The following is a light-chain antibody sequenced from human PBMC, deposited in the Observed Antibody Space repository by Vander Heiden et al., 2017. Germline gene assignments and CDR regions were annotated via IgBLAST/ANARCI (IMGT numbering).Light chain of an antibody. CDR2: EDK. CDR1: KLGDKY. V-gene: IGLV3-1*01. CDR3: QAWETSTEV. J-gene: IGLJ2*01. Sequence: SYELTQPPSVSVSPGQTTSITCSGDKLGDKYVGWYQQKPGQSPVLVIYEDKKRPSGIPERFTGSNSGNTATLTINGTQAIHEADYYCQAWETSTEVFGGGTRLTVL.